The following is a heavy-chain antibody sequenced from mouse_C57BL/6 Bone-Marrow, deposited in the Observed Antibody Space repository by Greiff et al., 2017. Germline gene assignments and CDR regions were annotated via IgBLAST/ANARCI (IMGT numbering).Heavy chain of an antibody. CDR1: GYTFTSYW. D-gene: IGHD1-1*01. Sequence: VQLQQPGAELVKPGASVKLSCKASGYTFTSYWMHWVKQRPGQGLEWIGMIHPTSGSTNYNEKFKSKATLTVDKSSSTAYMQLSSLTSEVSAVYYCARYYYGSIYWYFDVWGTGTTVTVSS. CDR2: IHPTSGST. J-gene: IGHJ1*03. V-gene: IGHV1-64*01. CDR3: ARYYYGSIYWYFDV.